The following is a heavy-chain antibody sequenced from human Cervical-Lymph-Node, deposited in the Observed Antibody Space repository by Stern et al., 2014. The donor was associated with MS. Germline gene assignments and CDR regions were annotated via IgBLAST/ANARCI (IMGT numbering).Heavy chain of an antibody. CDR1: GGSISSGDYY. Sequence: QLQLQESGPGLVKPSQTLYLTCTVSGGSISSGDYYWSWIRQPPGKGLEWLGYIYHSGSTYYNTSLKRRVTISVDTSKNQFSLKLSSVTAADTAVYYCAREGPRTGTLVYWGQGTLVTVSS. CDR3: AREGPRTGTLVY. D-gene: IGHD3/OR15-3a*01. J-gene: IGHJ4*02. CDR2: IYHSGST. V-gene: IGHV4-30-4*01.